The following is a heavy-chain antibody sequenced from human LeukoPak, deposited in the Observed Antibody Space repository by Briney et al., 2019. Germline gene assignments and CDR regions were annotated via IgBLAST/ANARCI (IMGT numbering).Heavy chain of an antibody. CDR2: ISSSSSYI. CDR1: GFTCSSYS. CDR3: ASPAYMVRGVIPTY. Sequence: GVSLTLSCAASGFTCSSYSMKGVRQAPGMGLEWVLSISSSSSYIYYADAVKGRFTISRDNAKNSLYLQMNSLRAEDTAVYYCASPAYMVRGVIPTYWGQGTLVTVSS. V-gene: IGHV3-21*01. D-gene: IGHD3-10*01. J-gene: IGHJ4*02.